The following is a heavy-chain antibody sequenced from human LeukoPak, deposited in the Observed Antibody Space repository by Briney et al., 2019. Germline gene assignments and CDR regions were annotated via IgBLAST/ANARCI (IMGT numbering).Heavy chain of an antibody. J-gene: IGHJ5*02. CDR1: GYTLTELS. CDR3: ARARAYSSSSWFDP. D-gene: IGHD6-6*01. Sequence: SVKVSCKVSGYTLTELSMHWVRQAPGQGLEWMGGIIPILGTANYAQKFQGRVTITADESTSTAYMELSSLRSEDTAVYYCARARAYSSSSWFDPWGQGTLVTVSS. CDR2: IIPILGTA. V-gene: IGHV1-69*13.